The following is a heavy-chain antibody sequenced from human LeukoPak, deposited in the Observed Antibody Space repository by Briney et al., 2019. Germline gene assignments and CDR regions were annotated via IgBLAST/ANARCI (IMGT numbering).Heavy chain of an antibody. D-gene: IGHD3-22*01. CDR1: GYTFTGYY. V-gene: IGHV1-2*06. Sequence: ASVKVSCKASGYTFTGYYMHWVRQAPGQGLEWMGRINPNSGGTNYAQKFQGRVTMTRDTSISTAYMELSRLRSDDTAVYYCAKSHLESDRSYYYDSSGYYNDAFDIWGQGTMVTVSS. CDR2: INPNSGGT. CDR3: AKSHLESDRSYYYDSSGYYNDAFDI. J-gene: IGHJ3*02.